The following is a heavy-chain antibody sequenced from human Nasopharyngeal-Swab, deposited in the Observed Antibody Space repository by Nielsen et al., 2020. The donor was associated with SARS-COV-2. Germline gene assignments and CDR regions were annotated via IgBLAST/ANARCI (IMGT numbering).Heavy chain of an antibody. Sequence: GEALKISWAAAGSTISSDDMHGGRQAAVKGLEWVSSIGTEGDTDYADTVKGRFTISRDNAKSSLYLQMNIVRAEDTGVYYCARARGINLGLGVVGDMDVWGKGTTVTVSS. CDR3: ARARGINLGLGVVGDMDV. V-gene: IGHV3-13*01. J-gene: IGHJ6*03. D-gene: IGHD3-3*01. CDR1: GSTISSDD. CDR2: IGTEGDT.